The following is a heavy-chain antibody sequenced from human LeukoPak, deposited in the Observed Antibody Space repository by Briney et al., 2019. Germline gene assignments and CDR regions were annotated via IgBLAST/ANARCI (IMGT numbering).Heavy chain of an antibody. Sequence: PSETLSLTCAVSGGSISSGGYSWRWIRQPPGKGLEWIGYMYHSGSIYNPSLKSRVTISVDRSKNQFSLKLRSVTAADTAVYYCARVVAAAGNSFDFWGQGTLVTVSS. CDR2: MYHSGS. CDR3: ARVVAAAGNSFDF. J-gene: IGHJ4*02. CDR1: GGSISSGGYS. V-gene: IGHV4-30-2*01. D-gene: IGHD6-13*01.